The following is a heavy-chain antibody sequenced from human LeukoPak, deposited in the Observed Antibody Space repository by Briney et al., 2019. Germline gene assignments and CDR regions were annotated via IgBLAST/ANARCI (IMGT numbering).Heavy chain of an antibody. Sequence: ASVKVSCKASGGTFSSYAISWVRQAPGQGLEWMGGIIPIFGTANYAQKFQGRVTITADESTSTAYMELSSLRSEDTAVYYCARFGDGSDPFYYYYYMDVWGKGTTVTVSS. CDR1: GGTFSSYA. D-gene: IGHD1-26*01. CDR2: IIPIFGTA. V-gene: IGHV1-69*13. CDR3: ARFGDGSDPFYYYYYMDV. J-gene: IGHJ6*03.